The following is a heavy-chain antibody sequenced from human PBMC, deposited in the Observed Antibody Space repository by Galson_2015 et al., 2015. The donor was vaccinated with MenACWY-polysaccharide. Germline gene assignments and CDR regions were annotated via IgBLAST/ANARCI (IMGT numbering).Heavy chain of an antibody. D-gene: IGHD5-18*01. Sequence: SLRLSCAASGLTFSNFDMNWVRQAPGKGLEWVSYISSSGSPTYYPDSVKGRFTISRDNAKNSLYLQMNSLRAEDTAVYYCARDPYNYGYLGDYWGQGTLVTVSS. J-gene: IGHJ4*02. CDR2: ISSSGSPT. CDR3: ARDPYNYGYLGDY. CDR1: GLTFSNFD. V-gene: IGHV3-48*03.